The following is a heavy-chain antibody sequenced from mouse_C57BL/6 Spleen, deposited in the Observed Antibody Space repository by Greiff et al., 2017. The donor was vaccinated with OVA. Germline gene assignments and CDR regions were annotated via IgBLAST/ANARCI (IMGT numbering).Heavy chain of an antibody. CDR3: ATSYYSKGGY. J-gene: IGHJ2*01. Sequence: EVKLVESGGGLVKPGGSLKLSCAASGFTFSDYGMHWVRQAPEKGLEWVAYISSGSSTIYYADTVKGRFTISRDNAKNTLFLQMTSLRSEDTAMYYCATSYYSKGGYWGQGTTLTVSS. V-gene: IGHV5-17*01. CDR1: GFTFSDYG. CDR2: ISSGSSTI. D-gene: IGHD2-5*01.